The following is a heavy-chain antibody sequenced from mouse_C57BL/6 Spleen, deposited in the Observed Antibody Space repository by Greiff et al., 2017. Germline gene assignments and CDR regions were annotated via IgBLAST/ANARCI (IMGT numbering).Heavy chain of an antibody. V-gene: IGHV1-80*01. CDR1: GYAFSSYW. Sequence: LQQSGASVKISCKASGYAFSSYWMNWVKQRPGKGLEWIGQIYPGDGDTNYNGKFKGKATLTADKSSSTAYMQLSSLTSEDSAVYFCARERDYGSSFDFDYWGQGTTLTVSS. D-gene: IGHD1-1*01. J-gene: IGHJ2*01. CDR3: ARERDYGSSFDFDY. CDR2: IYPGDGDT.